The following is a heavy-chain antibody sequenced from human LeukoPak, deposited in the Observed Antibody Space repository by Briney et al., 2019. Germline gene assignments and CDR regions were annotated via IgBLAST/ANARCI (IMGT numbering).Heavy chain of an antibody. J-gene: IGHJ4*01. Sequence: GGSLRLSCAASGLTFSSYWMHWVRQAPGQGLVWVSRIQSDGSSTTYADSVKGRFTISRDNAKNTVYLQMNSLRVEDTAVYYCARDCGSGGCDYWGQGTLVTVSS. CDR1: GLTFSSYW. CDR3: ARDCGSGGCDY. V-gene: IGHV3-74*01. D-gene: IGHD2-15*01. CDR2: IQSDGSST.